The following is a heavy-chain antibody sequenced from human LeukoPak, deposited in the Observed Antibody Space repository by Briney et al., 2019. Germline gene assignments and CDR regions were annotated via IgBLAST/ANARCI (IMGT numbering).Heavy chain of an antibody. V-gene: IGHV3-23*01. CDR1: GFTFSSYP. CDR2: IDTSGNT. CDR3: AKYSRPSSRVFDY. Sequence: SGGSLRLPCAGSGFTFSSYPMTWVRQAPGKGLDWVSTIDTSGNTDYADSVKGRFTISRDNSRNTLYLQMNSLRAEDTAVYFCAKYSRPSSRVFDYWGQGTLATVSP. J-gene: IGHJ4*02. D-gene: IGHD6-13*01.